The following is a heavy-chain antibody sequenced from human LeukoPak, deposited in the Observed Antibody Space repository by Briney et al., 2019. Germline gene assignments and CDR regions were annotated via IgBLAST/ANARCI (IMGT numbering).Heavy chain of an antibody. D-gene: IGHD3-9*01. CDR2: ISGSGGST. CDR1: GFTFSSYA. J-gene: IGHJ4*02. V-gene: IGHV3-23*01. Sequence: GGSLRLSCAASGFTFSSYAMSWVPQAPGKGLEWVSAISGSGGSTYYADSVKGRFTISRDNSKNTLYLQMNSLRANDTAVYYCAKGSVLRYFDWLTQGDGSFDYWGQGTLVTVSS. CDR3: AKGSVLRYFDWLTQGDGSFDY.